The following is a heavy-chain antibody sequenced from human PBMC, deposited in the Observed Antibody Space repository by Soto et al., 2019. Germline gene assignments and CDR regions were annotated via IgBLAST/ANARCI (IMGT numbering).Heavy chain of an antibody. Sequence: PSETLSLTCAVYGGSFSGYYWSFIRQPPGKGLDWIGEINHSGSANYNPSLKSRVTISVDTSKNQFSLKLSSVTAADTAVYYCARDRELWLPGAYYYYYGMEVWGQGTTVTVSS. J-gene: IGHJ6*02. CDR2: INHSGSA. CDR3: ARDRELWLPGAYYYYYGMEV. V-gene: IGHV4-34*01. CDR1: GGSFSGYY. D-gene: IGHD5-18*01.